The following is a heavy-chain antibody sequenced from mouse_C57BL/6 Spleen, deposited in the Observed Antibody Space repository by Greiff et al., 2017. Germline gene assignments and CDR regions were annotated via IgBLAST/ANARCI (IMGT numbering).Heavy chain of an antibody. J-gene: IGHJ2*01. D-gene: IGHD2-1*01. CDR2: INPNNGGT. Sequence: VQLQQSGPELVKPGASVKMSCKASGYTFTDYNMHWVKQSHGKSLEWIGYINPNNGGTSYNQKFKGKATLTVNKSSSTAYMELRSLTSEDSAVYYCAREAVYYGNYGGDFDYWGQGTTLTVSS. CDR3: AREAVYYGNYGGDFDY. CDR1: GYTFTDYN. V-gene: IGHV1-22*01.